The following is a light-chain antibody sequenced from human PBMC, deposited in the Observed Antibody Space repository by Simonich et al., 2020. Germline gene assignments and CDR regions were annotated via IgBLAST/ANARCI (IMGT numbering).Light chain of an antibody. Sequence: QSALTQPASVSGFPGQSITISCTGTSSDVGGYNYVSWYQQHPGKAPKLMIYDVSQLPSGVSNRFSGSKSGNTASLTISELQAEDEADYYCSSYTSSSTWVFGGGTKMTVL. CDR1: SSDVGGYNY. J-gene: IGLJ3*02. V-gene: IGLV2-14*01. CDR3: SSYTSSSTWV. CDR2: DVS.